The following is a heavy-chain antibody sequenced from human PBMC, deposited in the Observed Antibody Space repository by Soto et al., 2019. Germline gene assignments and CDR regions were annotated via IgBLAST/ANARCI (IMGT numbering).Heavy chain of an antibody. V-gene: IGHV1-69*04. CDR1: GGTFSSYT. Sequence: SVKVSCKASGGTFSSYTISWVRQAPGQGLEWMGRIIPILGIANYAQKFQGRVTITADKSTSTAYMGLSSLRSEDTAVYYCARDVRYCSSTSCPSNWFDPWGQGTLVTVSS. J-gene: IGHJ5*02. D-gene: IGHD2-2*01. CDR3: ARDVRYCSSTSCPSNWFDP. CDR2: IIPILGIA.